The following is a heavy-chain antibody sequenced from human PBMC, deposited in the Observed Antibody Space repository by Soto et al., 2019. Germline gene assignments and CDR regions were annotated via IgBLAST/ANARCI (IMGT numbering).Heavy chain of an antibody. Sequence: QVHLLLQSGAEVKKPGSSVKVSCKASGGTPSNSAISWVRQAPGQGLEWMGGIIPVFGLVKYAQNFQGRVTIPADESTNTAYMELSRLRPEDTAVYYCAGGRIVVVGSRAYYGMDVWGQGPTVTVSS. J-gene: IGHJ6*02. CDR3: AGGRIVVVGSRAYYGMDV. V-gene: IGHV1-69*01. CDR1: GGTPSNSA. CDR2: IIPVFGLV. D-gene: IGHD3-22*01.